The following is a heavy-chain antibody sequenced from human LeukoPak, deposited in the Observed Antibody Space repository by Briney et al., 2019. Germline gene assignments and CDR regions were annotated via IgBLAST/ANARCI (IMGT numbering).Heavy chain of an antibody. CDR1: GGSISSYD. V-gene: IGHV4-4*07. Sequence: PSETLSLTCTVSGGSISSYDWSWIRQPAGKGLEWIGRIYTRGSTNYNPSLKSRVSMSVDTSKNQFSLKLSSVTAADTAVYYCARTTEGGYSNGYFYYYYMDVWGKGTTVTISS. J-gene: IGHJ6*03. CDR2: IYTRGST. D-gene: IGHD4-11*01. CDR3: ARTTEGGYSNGYFYYYYMDV.